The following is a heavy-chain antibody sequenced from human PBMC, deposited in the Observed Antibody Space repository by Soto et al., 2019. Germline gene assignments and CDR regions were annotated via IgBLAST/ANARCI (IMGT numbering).Heavy chain of an antibody. J-gene: IGHJ3*01. Sequence: PSETLSLTCAVYGGSFSGYFWNWIRQSPGKGLEWIGKVNHNGRNNYNPSLKSRVTISVDTSQNLISLNLKSATAADTAVYFCARARGQRYRNAFLVWGQGTMVTVSS. CDR3: ARARGQRYRNAFLV. CDR1: GGSFSGYF. V-gene: IGHV4-34*01. CDR2: VNHNGRN. D-gene: IGHD3-9*01.